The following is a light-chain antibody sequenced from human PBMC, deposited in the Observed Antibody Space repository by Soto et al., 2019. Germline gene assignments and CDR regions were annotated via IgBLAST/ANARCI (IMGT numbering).Light chain of an antibody. CDR1: YSNIGSNF. Sequence: QSVLTQSSSVSAAAGQKVTISCSGSYSNIGSNFVSWYQHFPGSAPKLVIYDNTQRPSGIPDRFSGSKSGSSATLGITGLQTGDEADYYCGTWVSSLNVVVFGGGTKLTVL. J-gene: IGLJ2*01. CDR2: DNT. V-gene: IGLV1-51*01. CDR3: GTWVSSLNVVV.